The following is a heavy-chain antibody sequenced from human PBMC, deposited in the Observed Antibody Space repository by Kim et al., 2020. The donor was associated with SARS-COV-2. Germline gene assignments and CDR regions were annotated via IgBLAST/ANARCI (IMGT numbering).Heavy chain of an antibody. D-gene: IGHD6-13*01. CDR1: GFTFTSSA. Sequence: SVKVSCKASGFTFTSSAMQWVRQARGQRLEWIGWIVVGSGNTNYAQKFQERVTITRDMSTSTAYMELSSLRSEDTAVYYCAADRQESGTADYWGQGTLVTVSS. J-gene: IGHJ4*02. V-gene: IGHV1-58*02. CDR2: IVVGSGNT. CDR3: AADRQESGTADY.